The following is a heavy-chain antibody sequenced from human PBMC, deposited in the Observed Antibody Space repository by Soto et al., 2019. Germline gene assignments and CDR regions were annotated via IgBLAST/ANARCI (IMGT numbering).Heavy chain of an antibody. CDR3: ARGNDAYKGGRT. CDR1: DGSLSDDY. Sequence: QVQLQQWGAGLLKPSETLSLTCAVYDGSLSDDYYTWTRQSPGMGLEWIGEIHPSGSTYYNPSLKTRVTLSQDTSKKQFSLNLISVSGADTGVYYCARGNDAYKGGRTWGQGTLVTVSS. V-gene: IGHV4-34*02. CDR2: IHPSGST. J-gene: IGHJ5*02. D-gene: IGHD1-1*01.